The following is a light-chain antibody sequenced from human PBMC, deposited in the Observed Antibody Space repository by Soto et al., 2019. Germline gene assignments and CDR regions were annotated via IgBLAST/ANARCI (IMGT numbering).Light chain of an antibody. Sequence: QSVLTQPPSASGTPGQRVTISCSGSSSNIGSNTVNWYQHFHGTAPKLLIYSNNQRPSGVPDRFSGSKSGTSASLAISGLQSEDEADYYCEAWDDSLNGRVFGGGTKLTVL. V-gene: IGLV1-44*01. J-gene: IGLJ2*01. CDR2: SNN. CDR1: SSNIGSNT. CDR3: EAWDDSLNGRV.